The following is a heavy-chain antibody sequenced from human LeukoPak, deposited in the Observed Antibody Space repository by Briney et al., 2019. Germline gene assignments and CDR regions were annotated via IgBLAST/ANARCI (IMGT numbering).Heavy chain of an antibody. CDR2: IIPIFGTA. J-gene: IGHJ4*02. D-gene: IGHD5-18*01. CDR3: ARDPGYSYGYYFDY. Sequence: SVKVSCKASGGTFISYAISWVRQAPGQGLEWMGRIIPIFGTANYAQKFQGRVTITTDESTSTAYMELSSLRSEDTAVYYCARDPGYSYGYYFDYWGQGTLVTVSS. CDR1: GGTFISYA. V-gene: IGHV1-69*05.